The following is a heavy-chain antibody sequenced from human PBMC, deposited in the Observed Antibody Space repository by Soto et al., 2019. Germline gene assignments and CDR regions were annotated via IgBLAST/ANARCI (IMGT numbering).Heavy chain of an antibody. CDR1: GYSFPSYW. CDR2: IYPGDSDT. J-gene: IGHJ5*02. V-gene: IGHV5-51*01. CDR3: ARAGSEAGRQGWFDP. Sequence: LGESLKLSRTGSGYSFPSYWFGWVRQIPGKGLEWMGIIYPGDSDTRYSPSFQGQVTISADKSISTAYLQWSSLKAPDTAMYYCARAGSEAGRQGWFDPWGQGTLVTVSS. D-gene: IGHD6-19*01.